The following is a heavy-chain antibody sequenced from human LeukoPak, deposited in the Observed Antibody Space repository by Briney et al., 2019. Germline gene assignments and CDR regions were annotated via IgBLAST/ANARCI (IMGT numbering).Heavy chain of an antibody. V-gene: IGHV3-30-3*01. CDR3: ARAMIVVVSGDY. Sequence: HAGGSLRLSCAASGFTFSSYAMHWVRQAPGKGLEWVAVISYDGSNKYYADSVKGRFTISRDNSKNTLYLQTNSLRAEDTAVYYCARAMIVVVSGDYWGQGTLVAVSS. CDR2: ISYDGSNK. J-gene: IGHJ4*02. CDR1: GFTFSSYA. D-gene: IGHD3-22*01.